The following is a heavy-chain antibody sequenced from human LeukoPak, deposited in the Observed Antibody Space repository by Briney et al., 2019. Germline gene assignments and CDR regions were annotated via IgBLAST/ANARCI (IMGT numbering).Heavy chain of an antibody. V-gene: IGHV3-21*01. CDR2: ISSSSSFI. J-gene: IGHJ4*02. CDR3: ARDRENYYDSSGYYTRHFDY. CDR1: GFTFSSYS. D-gene: IGHD3-22*01. Sequence: GGSLRLSCAASGFTFSSYSMNWVRQAPGKGLEWGSSISSSSSFIYYADSVKGRFTISRDNAKNSLYLQMNSLRAEDTAVYYCARDRENYYDSSGYYTRHFDYWGQGTLVTVSS.